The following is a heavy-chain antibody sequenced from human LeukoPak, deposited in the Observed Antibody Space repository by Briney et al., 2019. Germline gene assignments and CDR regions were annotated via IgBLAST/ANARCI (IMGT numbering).Heavy chain of an antibody. CDR3: AREEQWMAKFDY. D-gene: IGHD6-19*01. CDR2: ISSSSSYI. CDR1: GFTFSSYS. J-gene: IGHJ4*02. V-gene: IGHV3-21*01. Sequence: PGGSLRLSCAASGFTFSSYSMNWVRQAPGKGLEWVSSISSSSSYIYYADSVKGRFTISRDNAKNSLYLQMNSLRAEDTAVYYCAREEQWMAKFDYWGQGTLVTVSS.